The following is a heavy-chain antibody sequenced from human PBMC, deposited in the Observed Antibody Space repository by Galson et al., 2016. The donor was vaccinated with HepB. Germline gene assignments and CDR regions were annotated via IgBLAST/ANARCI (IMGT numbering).Heavy chain of an antibody. CDR3: ARVRRIGSTRYYYYYGMDV. D-gene: IGHD3-9*01. J-gene: IGHJ6*02. CDR1: SGSLSGFY. CDR2: INHSGST. V-gene: IGHV4-34*01. Sequence: SETLSLTCGVYSGSLSGFYWSWLRQPPGKGLEWIGEINHSGSTNYNPSLTSRVPISVDTSKNQLSLKLSPVTAADTAVYYCARVRRIGSTRYYYYYGMDVWGQGTTVTVSS.